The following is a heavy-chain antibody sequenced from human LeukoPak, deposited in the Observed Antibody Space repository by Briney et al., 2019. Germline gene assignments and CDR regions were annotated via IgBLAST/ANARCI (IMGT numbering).Heavy chain of an antibody. CDR3: AKDSRKDVWGSYRYGYFQH. Sequence: GGSLRLSCAASGFTFDDYAMHWVRQAPGKGPEWVSLISGDGGSTYYADSVKGRFTISRDNSKNSLYLQMNSLRTEDTALYYCAKDSRKDVWGSYRYGYFQHWGQGTLVTVSS. V-gene: IGHV3-43*02. D-gene: IGHD3-16*02. J-gene: IGHJ1*01. CDR1: GFTFDDYA. CDR2: ISGDGGST.